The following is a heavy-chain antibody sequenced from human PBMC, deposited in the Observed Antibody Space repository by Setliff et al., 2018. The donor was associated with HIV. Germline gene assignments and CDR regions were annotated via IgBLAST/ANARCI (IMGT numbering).Heavy chain of an antibody. CDR2: ISHSGGTI. D-gene: IGHD3-10*01. CDR1: GFAFSTYA. J-gene: IGHJ4*02. CDR3: ASGALLPTIDY. V-gene: IGHV3-11*01. Sequence: LRLSCAASGFAFSTYAMNWIRQAPGKGLEWVSYISHSGGTIKYGDSVRGRFTISRDIAKSSLYLQLDSLSVEDTAVYYCASGALLPTIDYWGRGTLVTVSS.